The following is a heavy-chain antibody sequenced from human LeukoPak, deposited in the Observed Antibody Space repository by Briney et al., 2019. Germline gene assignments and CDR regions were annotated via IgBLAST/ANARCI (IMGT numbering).Heavy chain of an antibody. CDR1: GYTFTSYD. CDR2: MNPNSGNT. D-gene: IGHD3-16*01. V-gene: IGHV1-8*01. J-gene: IGHJ5*02. CDR3: ARRSRNLYQRHNWFDP. Sequence: ASVKVSCKASGYTFTSYDINWVRQATGQGLEWMGWMNPNSGNTGYAQKFQGRVTMTRNTSISTAYMELSSLRSEDTAVYYCARRSRNLYQRHNWFDPWGQGTLVTVSS.